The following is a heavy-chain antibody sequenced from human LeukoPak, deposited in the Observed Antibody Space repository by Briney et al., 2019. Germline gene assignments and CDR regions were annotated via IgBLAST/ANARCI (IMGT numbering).Heavy chain of an antibody. V-gene: IGHV1-2*02. CDR3: ARASVDSSGWYGDYYFDY. J-gene: IGHJ4*02. CDR2: INPNSGGT. Sequence: ASVKVSCKASGYTFTGYYMHWVRQAPGQGLEWMGWINPNSGGTNYAQKFQGRVTMTRDTSISTAYMELSRLRSDDTAVYYCARASVDSSGWYGDYYFDYWGQGTLVTVSS. CDR1: GYTFTGYY. D-gene: IGHD6-19*01.